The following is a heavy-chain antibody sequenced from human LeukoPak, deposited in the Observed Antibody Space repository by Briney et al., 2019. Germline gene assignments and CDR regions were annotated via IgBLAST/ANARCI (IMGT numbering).Heavy chain of an antibody. V-gene: IGHV4-59*01. CDR1: GGSINNYF. Sequence: PSETLSLTCTVSGGSINNYFWSWIRQPPGKGPEWIGYIYYSGSTNYNPSLKSRVTISVDTSKNEFSLKLYSVTAADTAVYYCARDSFDSSGSHAEYFQRWGQGTLVTVSS. CDR3: ARDSFDSSGSHAEYFQR. CDR2: IYYSGST. J-gene: IGHJ1*01. D-gene: IGHD3-22*01.